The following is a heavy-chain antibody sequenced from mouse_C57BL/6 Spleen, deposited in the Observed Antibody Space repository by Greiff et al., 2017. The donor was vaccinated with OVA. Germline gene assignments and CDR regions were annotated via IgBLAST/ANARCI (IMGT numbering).Heavy chain of an antibody. D-gene: IGHD2-4*01. CDR3: ARGGLRRYFDY. Sequence: QVQLQQSGAELVRPGTSVKLSCKASGYTFTSYWMHWVKQRPGQGLEWIGVIDPSDSYTNYNQKFKGKATLTVDTSSSTAYMQLSSLTSEDSAVYYCARGGLRRYFDYWGQGTTLTVSS. V-gene: IGHV1-59*01. CDR1: GYTFTSYW. J-gene: IGHJ2*01. CDR2: IDPSDSYT.